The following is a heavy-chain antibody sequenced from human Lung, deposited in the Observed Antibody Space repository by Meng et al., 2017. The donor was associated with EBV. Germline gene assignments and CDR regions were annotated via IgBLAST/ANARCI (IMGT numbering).Heavy chain of an antibody. V-gene: IGHV4-34*01. D-gene: IGHD2-2*02. J-gene: IGHJ5*02. CDR2: INHSGST. CDR3: ATYTGGRFGP. CDR1: DGSFSGYY. Sequence: QRQLQQWGAVLLKPSATLALTCAVDDGSFSGYYWRGSRQPAGKGLEWIGKINHSGSTSYTPSIKGRVTILVDTSKNQFSLKLTSVTAADTAVYYCATYTGGRFGPWGQGTLVTVSS.